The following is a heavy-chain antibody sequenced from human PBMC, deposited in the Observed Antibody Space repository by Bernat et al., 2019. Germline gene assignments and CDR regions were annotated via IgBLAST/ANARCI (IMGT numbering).Heavy chain of an antibody. CDR3: AREVPTRAIPYSSSWYGYFQH. CDR1: GGTFSSYT. V-gene: IGHV1-69*08. J-gene: IGHJ1*01. Sequence: QVQLVQSGAEVKKPGSSVKVSCKASGGTFSSYTISWLRQAPGQGLEWMGRIIPILGIANYAQKFQGRVTITADKSTSTAYMELSSLRSEDTAVYYCAREVPTRAIPYSSSWYGYFQHWGQGTLVTVSS. D-gene: IGHD6-13*01. CDR2: IIPILGIA.